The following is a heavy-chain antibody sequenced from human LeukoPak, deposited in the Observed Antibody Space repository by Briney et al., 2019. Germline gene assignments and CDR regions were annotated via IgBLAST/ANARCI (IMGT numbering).Heavy chain of an antibody. CDR1: GYSISSGYY. Sequence: PSETLSLTCTVSGYSISSGYYWGWIRQPPGKGLEWIGSIYHSGSTYYNPSLKSRVTISVDTSNNQFSLNLSSVTAADTAVYYCARVPGYYDILTDHDYWGQGALVTVSS. V-gene: IGHV4-38-2*02. CDR3: ARVPGYYDILTDHDY. D-gene: IGHD3-9*01. CDR2: IYHSGST. J-gene: IGHJ4*02.